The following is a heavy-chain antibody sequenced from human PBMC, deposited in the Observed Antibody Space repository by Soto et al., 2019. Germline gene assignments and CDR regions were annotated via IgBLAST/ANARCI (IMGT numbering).Heavy chain of an antibody. CDR3: ARECSQTTHFRESLDLEYNWFDP. D-gene: IGHD1-1*01. V-gene: IGHV4-31*03. CDR2: IYYSGST. CDR1: GGSISSGGYY. Sequence: SETLSLTCTVSGGSISSGGYYWSWIRQHPGKGLEWIGYIYYSGSTYYNPSLKSRVTISVDTSKNQFSLKLSSVTAADTAVYYCARECSQTTHFRESLDLEYNWFDPWGQGTLVTVSS. J-gene: IGHJ5*02.